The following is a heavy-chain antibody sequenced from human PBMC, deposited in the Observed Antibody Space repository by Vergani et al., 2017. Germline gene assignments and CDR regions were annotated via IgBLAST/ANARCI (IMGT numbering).Heavy chain of an antibody. V-gene: IGHV3-33*01. CDR1: GFTFSSYG. J-gene: IGHJ6*02. CDR3: ARDAYYDFWSGYLDYYYYGMDV. Sequence: QVQLVESGGGVVQPGRSLRLSCAASGFTFSSYGMHWVRQAPGKGLEWVAVIWYDGSNKYYADSVKGRFTISRDNSKNTLYLQMNSLRAEDTAVYYCARDAYYDFWSGYLDYYYYGMDVWGQGP. D-gene: IGHD3-3*01. CDR2: IWYDGSNK.